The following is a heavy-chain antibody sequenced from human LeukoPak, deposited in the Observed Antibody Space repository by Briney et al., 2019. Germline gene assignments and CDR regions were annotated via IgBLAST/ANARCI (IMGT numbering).Heavy chain of an antibody. CDR1: GFTFSTYA. D-gene: IGHD1-7*01. V-gene: IGHV3-23*01. Sequence: PGGSLRLSCAASGFTFSTYAISWLRQAPGKGLEWVSGLSGSGFILPYYADSVKGRFTISRDNSKSTLYLQTNSLRADDTAVYFCAKDTTPYSGNTFYFDYWGQGTLVTVSS. CDR3: AKDTTPYSGNTFYFDY. CDR2: LSGSGFILP. J-gene: IGHJ4*02.